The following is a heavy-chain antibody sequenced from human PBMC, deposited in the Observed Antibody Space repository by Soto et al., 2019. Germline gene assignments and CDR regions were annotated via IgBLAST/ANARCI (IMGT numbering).Heavy chain of an antibody. CDR2: ISSTTNYI. CDR1: GFTFTRYS. V-gene: IGHV3-21*01. Sequence: GGSLRLSCAASGFTFTRYSMNWVRQAPGKGLEWVSSISSTTNYIYYAEPMKGRFTVSRDNAKNSVYLEMNSLSAEDTAVYYCARESEDLTSNFDYWGQGTLVTVSS. CDR3: ARESEDLTSNFDY. J-gene: IGHJ4*02.